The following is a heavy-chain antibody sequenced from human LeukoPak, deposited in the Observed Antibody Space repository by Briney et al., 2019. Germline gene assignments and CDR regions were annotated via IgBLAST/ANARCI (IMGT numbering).Heavy chain of an antibody. J-gene: IGHJ5*02. CDR3: AKGYDFWSGYSPYNWFDP. D-gene: IGHD3-3*01. V-gene: IGHV3-23*01. CDR1: GFTFSSYA. CDR2: ISGSGGST. Sequence: GGSLRLSCAASGFTFSSYAMSWVRQAPGKGLEWVSAISGSGGSTYYADSVKGRFTISRDNSKNTLYLQMNSLRAEDTAVYYCAKGYDFWSGYSPYNWFDPWGQGTLVTVSS.